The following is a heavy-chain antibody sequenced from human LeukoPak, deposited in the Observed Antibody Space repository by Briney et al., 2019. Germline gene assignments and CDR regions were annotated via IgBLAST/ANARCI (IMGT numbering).Heavy chain of an antibody. Sequence: SETLSLTCTVSGGSISSSSYYWSWIRQPAGKGLEWIGRIYTSGSTNYNPSLKSRVTMSVDTSKNQFSLKLSSVTAADTAVYYCARAPPEQLVPWGYYYMDVWGKGTTVTVSS. CDR3: ARAPPEQLVPWGYYYMDV. CDR1: GGSISSSSYY. J-gene: IGHJ6*03. D-gene: IGHD6-6*01. CDR2: IYTSGST. V-gene: IGHV4-61*02.